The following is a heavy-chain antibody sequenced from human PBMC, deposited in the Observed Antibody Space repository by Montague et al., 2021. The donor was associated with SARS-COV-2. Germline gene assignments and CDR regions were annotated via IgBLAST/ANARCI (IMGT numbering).Heavy chain of an antibody. J-gene: IGHJ6*02. CDR2: ISSSSSYI. CDR1: GFTFSSYS. Sequence: SLRLSCAASGFTFSSYSMNWVRQAPGKGLEWVSSISSSSSYIYYADSVKGRFTISRDSAKNSLYLQMNSLRAEDTAVYYCARSYSSSLYFGIGMDVWDQGTTVTVSS. D-gene: IGHD6-13*01. CDR3: ARSYSSSLYFGIGMDV. V-gene: IGHV3-21*01.